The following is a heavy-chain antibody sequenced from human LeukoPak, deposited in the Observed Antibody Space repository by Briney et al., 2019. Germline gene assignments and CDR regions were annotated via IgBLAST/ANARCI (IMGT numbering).Heavy chain of an antibody. Sequence: PSETLSLTCTVSGGSISSSSFYWGWIRQPPGKGLEWLGSFYCSGSTYSNPSLKSRVTISVDTSKNQFSLKLSSVTAADTAVYYCARHLYSSSRNPTFDYWGQGTLVTVSS. CDR3: ARHLYSSSRNPTFDY. CDR2: FYCSGST. J-gene: IGHJ4*02. CDR1: GGSISSSSFY. D-gene: IGHD6-13*01. V-gene: IGHV4-39*01.